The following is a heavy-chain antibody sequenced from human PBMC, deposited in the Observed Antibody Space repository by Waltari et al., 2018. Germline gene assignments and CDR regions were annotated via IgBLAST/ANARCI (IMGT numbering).Heavy chain of an antibody. D-gene: IGHD1-26*01. V-gene: IGHV3-53*01. CDR3: ARPDRWDYWYFDL. Sequence: EVQLVESGGGLIQPGGSLRLSCAASGFTVSSNYMSWVRQAPGKGREWVSVMYSGGSTYYADSVKGRVTISRDNSKNTLYLQMNSLRAEDTAVYYCARPDRWDYWYFDLWGSGTLVTVSS. J-gene: IGHJ2*01. CDR2: MYSGGST. CDR1: GFTVSSNY.